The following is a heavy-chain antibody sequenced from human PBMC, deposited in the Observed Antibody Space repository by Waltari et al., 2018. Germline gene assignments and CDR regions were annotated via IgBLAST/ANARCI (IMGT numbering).Heavy chain of an antibody. CDR1: GVTFSSYA. J-gene: IGHJ4*02. D-gene: IGHD5-12*01. CDR3: ARDGFRRDGYAY. Sequence: QVQLVQSGAEVKKPGSSVKVSCKASGVTFSSYAISWVRQAPGQGLEWMGGISPIVGTENYAQKFQGRVTITADEATSTAYMELSRLRSEDTAVYYCARDGFRRDGYAYWGQGTLVTVSS. V-gene: IGHV1-69*01. CDR2: ISPIVGTE.